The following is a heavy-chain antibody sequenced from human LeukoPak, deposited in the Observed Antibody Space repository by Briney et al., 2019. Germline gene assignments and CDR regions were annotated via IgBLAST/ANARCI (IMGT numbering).Heavy chain of an antibody. J-gene: IGHJ4*02. D-gene: IGHD2-2*01. CDR2: IYYSGST. Sequence: SETLSLTCTVSGGSVSSGSYYWSWIRQPPGEGLEWIGYIYYSGSTNYNPSLKSRVTISVDTSKNQFSLKLSSVTAADTAVYYCARVVVVPAEPYYFDYWGQGTLVTVSS. V-gene: IGHV4-61*01. CDR1: GGSVSSGSYY. CDR3: ARVVVVPAEPYYFDY.